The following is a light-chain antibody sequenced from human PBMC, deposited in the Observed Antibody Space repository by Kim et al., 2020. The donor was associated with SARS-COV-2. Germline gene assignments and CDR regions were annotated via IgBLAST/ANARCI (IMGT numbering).Light chain of an antibody. CDR3: NSRDSSGNPL. CDR1: SLRSYY. CDR2: GKN. V-gene: IGLV3-19*01. Sequence: SSEPTQDPAVSVALGQTVRITCQGDSLRSYYASWYQQKPGQAPVLVIYGKNNRPSGIPDRFSGSSSGNTASLTITGAQAEDEADYYCNSRDSSGNPLFGGGTQLTVL. J-gene: IGLJ2*01.